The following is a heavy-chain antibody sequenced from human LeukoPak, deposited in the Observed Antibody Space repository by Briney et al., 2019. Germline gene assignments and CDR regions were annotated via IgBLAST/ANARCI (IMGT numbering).Heavy chain of an antibody. D-gene: IGHD3-22*01. CDR1: GFTFGFTFSSYD. J-gene: IGHJ4*02. V-gene: IGHV3-23*01. CDR2: ISSSGDST. Sequence: GGSLRLSCAASGFTFGFTFSSYDMTWVRQAPGKGLEWVSGISSSGDSTFYADSVKGRFTISRDNPRNTLYLQMNSLRAEDTALYHCATSGSTGYAHWGQGALVTVSS. CDR3: ATSGSTGYAH.